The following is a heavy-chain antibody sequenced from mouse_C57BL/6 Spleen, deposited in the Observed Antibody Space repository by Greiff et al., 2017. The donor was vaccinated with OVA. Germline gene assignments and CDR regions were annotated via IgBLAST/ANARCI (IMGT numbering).Heavy chain of an antibody. Sequence: VQVVESGAELAKPGASVKLSCKASGYTFTSYWMHWVKQRPGQGLEWIGYINPSSGYTKYNQKFKDKATLTADKSSSTAYMQLSSLTYEDSAVYYCARGYADYDAWFAYWGQGTLVTVSA. CDR2: INPSSGYT. D-gene: IGHD2-4*01. V-gene: IGHV1-7*01. J-gene: IGHJ3*01. CDR3: ARGYADYDAWFAY. CDR1: GYTFTSYW.